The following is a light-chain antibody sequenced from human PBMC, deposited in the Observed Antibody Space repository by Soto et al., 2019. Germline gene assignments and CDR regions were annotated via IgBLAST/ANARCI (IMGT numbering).Light chain of an antibody. V-gene: IGKV1-33*01. CDR1: QDISNY. J-gene: IGKJ5*01. Sequence: DIQMTQSPSSLSASVGDRVTITCQASQDISNYLNWYQQKPGKAPKLLNYDASKLETGVPSRFSGSGCGTDVTFAISGPQPEDSATDECQRYDNRLITFGQGTRLEIK. CDR3: QRYDNRLIT. CDR2: DAS.